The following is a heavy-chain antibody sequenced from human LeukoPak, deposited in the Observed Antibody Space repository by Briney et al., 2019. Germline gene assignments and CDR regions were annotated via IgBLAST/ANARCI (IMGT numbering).Heavy chain of an antibody. J-gene: IGHJ5*02. CDR2: ISAYNGNT. D-gene: IGHD6-19*01. CDR3: ACEGLAVAGRGGNWFDP. Sequence: ASVKVSCKASGYTFTSYGISWVRQAPGQGLEWMGWISAYNGNTNYAQRLQGRVTMTTDTSTSTAYMELRSLRSDDTAVYYCACEGLAVAGRGGNWFDPWGQGTLVTVSS. CDR1: GYTFTSYG. V-gene: IGHV1-18*01.